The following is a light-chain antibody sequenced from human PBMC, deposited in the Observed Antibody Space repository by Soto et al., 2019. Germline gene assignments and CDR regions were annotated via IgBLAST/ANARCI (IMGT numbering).Light chain of an antibody. CDR2: GAS. V-gene: IGKV3-20*01. J-gene: IGKJ3*01. CDR3: QQYGRSPFT. CDR1: QSVSSNN. Sequence: EIVLTQSPGTLSLSPGERATLSCRASQSVSSNNLAWYQQRPGQAPRVVIYGASTRATGIPERFSGSGSGKDFTLTISRLEPEDFAVYYCQQYGRSPFTLGPGTKVDIK.